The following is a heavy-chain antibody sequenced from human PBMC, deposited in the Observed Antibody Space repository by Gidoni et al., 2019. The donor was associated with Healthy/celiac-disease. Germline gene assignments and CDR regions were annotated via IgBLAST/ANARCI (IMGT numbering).Heavy chain of an antibody. CDR1: GYSFPSYW. CDR3: ARLPGGEHDYGDYVDY. V-gene: IGHV5-51*03. D-gene: IGHD4-17*01. CDR2: PYPGDSET. J-gene: IGHJ4*02. Sequence: VQLVQSGAEVKKPGESLQISCKGSGYSFPSYWIGWVRQMPGKGLEWMGIPYPGDSETRYSPYFQGQVTISADKSSSTAYLQWSSLKASDTAMYYCARLPGGEHDYGDYVDYWGQGTLVTVSS.